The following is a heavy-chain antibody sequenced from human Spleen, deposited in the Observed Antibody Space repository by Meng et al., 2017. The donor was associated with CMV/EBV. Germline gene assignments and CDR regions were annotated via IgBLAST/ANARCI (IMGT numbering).Heavy chain of an antibody. CDR1: GFTFDHYA. Sequence: SLKISCAASGFTFDHYAMHWVRQAPGKGLEWVSGINWKSGDIGYADSVKGRFTISRDNAKNSLYLQMNSLRAEDTAVYYCAAPSCTSTFCSSYFDYWGQGALVTVSS. D-gene: IGHD2-2*01. J-gene: IGHJ4*02. V-gene: IGHV3-9*01. CDR2: INWKSGDI. CDR3: AAPSCTSTFCSSYFDY.